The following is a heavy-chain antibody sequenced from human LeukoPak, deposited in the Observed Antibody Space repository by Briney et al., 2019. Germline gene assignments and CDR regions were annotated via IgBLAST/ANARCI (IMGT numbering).Heavy chain of an antibody. J-gene: IGHJ6*03. CDR3: ARIPRKFNCSGGSCYPWYYYMDV. CDR2: IYYSGST. V-gene: IGHV4-39*07. Sequence: KPSETLSLTCTVPGGSISSSSYYWGWIRQPPGKGLEWIGSIYYSGSTYYNPSLKSRVTISVDTSKNQFSLKLSSVTAADTAVYYCARIPRKFNCSGGSCYPWYYYMDVWGKGTTVTVSS. D-gene: IGHD2-15*01. CDR1: GGSISSSSYY.